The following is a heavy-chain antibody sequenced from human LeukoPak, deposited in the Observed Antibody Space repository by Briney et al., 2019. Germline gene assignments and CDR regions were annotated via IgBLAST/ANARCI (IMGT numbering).Heavy chain of an antibody. J-gene: IGHJ4*02. CDR1: GFTFSNAW. Sequence: GGSLRLSCAASGFTFSNAWLNWVRQAPGKGPEWVGRLKGKSDGETGDYAAPVKGRFTVSRDDSKNTLYLQMNSLKTEDTAVYHCTTAGWSGYFLDYWGQGTLVTVSS. CDR2: LKGKSDGETG. V-gene: IGHV3-15*07. D-gene: IGHD3-3*01. CDR3: TTAGWSGYFLDY.